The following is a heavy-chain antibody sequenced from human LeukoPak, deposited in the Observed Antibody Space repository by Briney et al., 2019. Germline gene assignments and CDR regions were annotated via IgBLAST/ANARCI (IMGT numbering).Heavy chain of an antibody. V-gene: IGHV3-23*01. Sequence: GGSLRLSCAASGFTFSSYAMSWVRQAPGKGLEWVSAISGSGGSTYYADSVKGRFTISRDNSKNTLYLQMNSLRAEDTAVYYCARSKGATWRNEYGYWGQGTLVTVSS. D-gene: IGHD1-26*01. J-gene: IGHJ4*02. CDR1: GFTFSSYA. CDR3: ARSKGATWRNEYGY. CDR2: ISGSGGST.